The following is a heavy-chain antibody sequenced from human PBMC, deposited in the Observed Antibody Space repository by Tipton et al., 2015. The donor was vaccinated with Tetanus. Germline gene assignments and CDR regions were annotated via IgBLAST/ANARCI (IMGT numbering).Heavy chain of an antibody. Sequence: QLVQPGGEVKKPGESLKISCKGSGYIFNNYWIGWVRQKHGKGLEWMGIIYPGDSDTRYSPSSQCQVTISVDKSLNTAYLQWSSLKASDTSMFYCARAHCTDGVCNFDFWGQGALVTVAS. CDR1: GYIFNNYW. CDR2: IYPGDSDT. CDR3: ARAHCTDGVCNFDF. J-gene: IGHJ4*02. V-gene: IGHV5-51*01. D-gene: IGHD2-8*01.